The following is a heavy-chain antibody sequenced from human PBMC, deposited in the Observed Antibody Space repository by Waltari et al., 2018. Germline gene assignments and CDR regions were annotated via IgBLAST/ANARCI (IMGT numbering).Heavy chain of an antibody. CDR2: IYYSGST. CDR3: AGRRVGATERPFDY. J-gene: IGHJ4*02. V-gene: IGHV4-39*01. CDR1: GGSISSSSYY. Sequence: QLQLQESGPGLVKPSETLSLTCTVSGGSISSSSYYWGWIRQSPGKGLEWIGSIYYSGSTYYNPSLKSRVTISVDTSKNQFSLKLSSVTAADTAVYYCAGRRVGATERPFDYWGQGTLVTVSS. D-gene: IGHD1-26*01.